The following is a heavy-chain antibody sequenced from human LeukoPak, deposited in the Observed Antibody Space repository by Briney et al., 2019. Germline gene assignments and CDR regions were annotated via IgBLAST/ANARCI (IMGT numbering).Heavy chain of an antibody. CDR2: ISSDGGST. CDR3: VKDQSGSGRW. CDR1: GFIFSTYG. V-gene: IGHV3-64D*06. D-gene: IGHD3-10*01. Sequence: GGPLRLSCSASGFIFSTYGMHWVRQAPGKGLEYVSSISSDGGSTYYADSVKGRFTISRDNSKNTLYLQVNSLRPEDTAVYYCVKDQSGSGRWWGQGTLVTVSS. J-gene: IGHJ4*02.